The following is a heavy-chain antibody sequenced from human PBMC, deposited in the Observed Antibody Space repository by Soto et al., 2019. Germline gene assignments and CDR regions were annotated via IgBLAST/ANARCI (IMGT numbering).Heavy chain of an antibody. Sequence: QVQFLQSGAEVKKPGASVKVSCKTSGYIFTNYPIHWVRQAPGRGVEWVAWINTGNGTTRYSPRLQGRVSLRTDTSASTVYMELTSLRFEETALDYCASNAFDYWGQGTLVAVSP. J-gene: IGHJ4*02. CDR1: GYIFTNYP. CDR3: ASNAFDY. V-gene: IGHV1-3*04. CDR2: INTGNGTT.